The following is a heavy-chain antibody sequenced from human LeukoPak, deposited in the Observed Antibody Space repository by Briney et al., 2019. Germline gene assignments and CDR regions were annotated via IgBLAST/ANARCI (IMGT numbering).Heavy chain of an antibody. Sequence: PSETLSLTCAVYGGSFSGYYWSWIRQPPGKGLEWIGEINHSGSTSYNPSLKSRVTISVDTSKNQFTLKLSSVTAADTAVYYCARRVRAARRHIGGPYFDYWGQGTLVTVSS. CDR1: GGSFSGYY. CDR2: INHSGST. CDR3: ARRVRAARRHIGGPYFDY. V-gene: IGHV4-34*01. J-gene: IGHJ4*02. D-gene: IGHD6-6*01.